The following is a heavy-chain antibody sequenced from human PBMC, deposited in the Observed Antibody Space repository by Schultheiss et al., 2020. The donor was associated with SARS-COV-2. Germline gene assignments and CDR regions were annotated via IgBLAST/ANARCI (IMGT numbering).Heavy chain of an antibody. CDR3: AKLRDGIGRAFDI. D-gene: IGHD2-21*01. CDR1: GFTFSDYY. J-gene: IGHJ3*02. CDR2: ISSSGSTI. Sequence: GGSLRLSCAASGFTFSDYYMSWIRQAPGKWLEWVSYISSSGSTIYYADSVKGRFTISRDNAKNSLYLQMNSLRAEDTAVYYCAKLRDGIGRAFDIWGQGTMVTVSS. V-gene: IGHV3-11*04.